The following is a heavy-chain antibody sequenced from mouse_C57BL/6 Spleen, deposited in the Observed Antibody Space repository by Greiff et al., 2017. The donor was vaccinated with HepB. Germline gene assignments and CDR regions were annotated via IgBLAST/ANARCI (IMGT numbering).Heavy chain of an antibody. Sequence: EVQLQQSGAELVRPGSSVKMSCKTSGYTFTSYGINWVKQRPGQGLEWIGYIYIGNGYTEYNEKLKGKATLTSDTSSSTAYMQLSSLTSEDSAIYFCARSPNYGSNLYWYFDVWGTGTTVTVSS. J-gene: IGHJ1*03. D-gene: IGHD1-1*01. V-gene: IGHV1-58*01. CDR1: GYTFTSYG. CDR3: ARSPNYGSNLYWYFDV. CDR2: IYIGNGYT.